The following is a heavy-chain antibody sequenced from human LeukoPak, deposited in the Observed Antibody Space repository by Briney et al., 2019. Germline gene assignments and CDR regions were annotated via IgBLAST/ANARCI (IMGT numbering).Heavy chain of an antibody. V-gene: IGHV4-59*01. D-gene: IGHD3-16*01. J-gene: IGHJ4*02. CDR3: ARNPFGPYYFDY. CDR2: IYYSGST. Sequence: SEALSLTCTVSGGSISSYYWSWIRQPPGKGLEWIGYIYYSGSTNYNPSLKSRVTISVDTSKNQFSLKLSSATAADTAVYYCARNPFGPYYFDYWGQGTLVTVSS. CDR1: GGSISSYY.